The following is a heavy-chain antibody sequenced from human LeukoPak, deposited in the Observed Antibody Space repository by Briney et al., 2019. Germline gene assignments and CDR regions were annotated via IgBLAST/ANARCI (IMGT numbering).Heavy chain of an antibody. D-gene: IGHD3-10*01. J-gene: IGHJ4*02. V-gene: IGHV3-23*01. CDR2: ISGSGGST. CDR1: GFTFSSYA. CDR3: AKPPYGSGSYHPTYFDY. Sequence: GGSLRLSCAASGFTFSSYAMSWVRQAPGKGLEWVSAISGSGGSTYYADSVKGRFTISRDNSKNMLYLQMNSLRAEDTAVYYCAKPPYGSGSYHPTYFDYWGQGTLVTVSS.